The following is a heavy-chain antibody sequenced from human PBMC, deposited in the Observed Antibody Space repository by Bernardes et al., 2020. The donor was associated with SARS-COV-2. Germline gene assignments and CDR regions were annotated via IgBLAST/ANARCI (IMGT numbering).Heavy chain of an antibody. CDR3: ARSTVAGVGMDV. V-gene: IGHV2-70*11. Sequence: SGPTLGKPTQTLTLTCPFSGFSLSPSGMCVSWIRQPPGKALEWLARIDWDDDKYYSTSLKTRLTISKDTSKNQVVLTMTNMDPVDTATYYCARSTVAGVGMDVWGQGTTVTVSS. CDR2: IDWDDDK. D-gene: IGHD4-17*01. CDR1: GFSLSPSGMC. J-gene: IGHJ6*02.